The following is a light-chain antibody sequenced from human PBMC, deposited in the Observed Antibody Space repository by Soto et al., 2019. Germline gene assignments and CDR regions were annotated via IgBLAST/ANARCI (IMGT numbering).Light chain of an antibody. Sequence: EIVLTQSPATLSLSRGERATLSCRASQSVSSYLAWYQQKPGQAPRLLIYDASNRATGIPARFSGSGSGTDFTLTISSLEPEDFAVYYCQQRSNWPPTFSQGTRLEI. CDR1: QSVSSY. J-gene: IGKJ5*01. V-gene: IGKV3-11*01. CDR2: DAS. CDR3: QQRSNWPPT.